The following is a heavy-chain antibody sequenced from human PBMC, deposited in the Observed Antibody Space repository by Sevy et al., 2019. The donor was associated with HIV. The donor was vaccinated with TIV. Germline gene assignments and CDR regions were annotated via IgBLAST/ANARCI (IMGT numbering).Heavy chain of an antibody. J-gene: IGHJ4*02. V-gene: IGHV1-58*01. CDR3: AATYYYDSSGYIGGYYFDY. CDR2: IVVGSGNT. CDR1: GFTFTSSA. Sequence: ASVKVSCKASGFTFTSSAVQWVRQARGQRLEWIGWIVVGSGNTNYAQKFQERVTITRDMSTSTAHMELSSLRSEDTAVYYCAATYYYDSSGYIGGYYFDYWGQGTLVTVSS. D-gene: IGHD3-22*01.